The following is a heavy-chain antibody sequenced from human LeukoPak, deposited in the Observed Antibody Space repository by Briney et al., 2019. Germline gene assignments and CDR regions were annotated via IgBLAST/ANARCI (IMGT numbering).Heavy chain of an antibody. CDR3: AKDPSSSSYNWFDP. J-gene: IGHJ5*02. V-gene: IGHV3-23*01. CDR1: GFTFSSYG. Sequence: GGSLRLSCAASGFTFSSYGMYWVRQAPGKGLEWVSSISGSGGSTHYADSVKGRFTISRDNSKSTLYLQMNSLRVEDTAIYYCAKDPSSSSYNWFDPWGQGTLVTVSS. CDR2: ISGSGGST. D-gene: IGHD2-2*01.